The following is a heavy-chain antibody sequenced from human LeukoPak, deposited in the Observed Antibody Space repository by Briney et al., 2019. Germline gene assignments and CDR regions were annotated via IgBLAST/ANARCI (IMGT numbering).Heavy chain of an antibody. CDR1: GGSVSSASYY. D-gene: IGHD5-24*01. J-gene: IGHJ4*02. V-gene: IGHV4-31*03. Sequence: SETLSLTCTVSGGSVSSASYYWSWIRQHPGKGLEWIGNINYRGSTYYSPSLKSRINTLVDTSKNQFSLKLSSMTAADTAMFYCARGLRDGHKPFDYWGQGTLVIVSS. CDR3: ARGLRDGHKPFDY. CDR2: INYRGST.